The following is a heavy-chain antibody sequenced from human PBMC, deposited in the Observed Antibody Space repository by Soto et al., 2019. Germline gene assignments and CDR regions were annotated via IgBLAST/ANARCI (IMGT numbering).Heavy chain of an antibody. CDR3: ARHHCSSATCYGLWFDP. Sequence: SETLSLTCTVSGGSISSYYWSWIRQPPGKGLEWIGYIYYSGSTNYNPSLKSRVTISVDTSKNQFSLKLSSVTAADTTVYYCARHHCSSATCYGLWFDPWGQGTLVTVSS. J-gene: IGHJ5*02. CDR2: IYYSGST. CDR1: GGSISSYY. D-gene: IGHD2-2*01. V-gene: IGHV4-59*08.